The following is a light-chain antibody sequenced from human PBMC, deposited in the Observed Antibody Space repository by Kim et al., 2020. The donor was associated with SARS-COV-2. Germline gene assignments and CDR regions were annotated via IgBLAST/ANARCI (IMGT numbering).Light chain of an antibody. Sequence: GPSVTLSCTGTSSDVGSYNLVSWYQQHPGKAPKFMIYEVNKRPSGVSNRFSGSKSGNTASLTISGLQAEDEADYYCCSYAGSSTFAFGGGTQLTVL. CDR1: SSDVGSYNL. CDR2: EVN. V-gene: IGLV2-23*02. CDR3: CSYAGSSTFA. J-gene: IGLJ2*01.